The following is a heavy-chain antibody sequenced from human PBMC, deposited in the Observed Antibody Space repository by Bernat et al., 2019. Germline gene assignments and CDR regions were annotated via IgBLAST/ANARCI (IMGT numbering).Heavy chain of an antibody. CDR2: ISSNGGST. V-gene: IGHV3-64D*06. D-gene: IGHD1-26*01. J-gene: IGHJ4*02. CDR1: GFTFSSYA. CDR3: VKDRGIVGATTYYFDY. Sequence: EVQLVESGGGLVQPGGSLILSCSASGFTFSSYAMHWVRQAPGKGLEYVSAISSNGGSTYYADSVKGRFTISRDNSKNTLYLQMSSLRAEDTAVYYCVKDRGIVGATTYYFDYWGQGTLVTVSS.